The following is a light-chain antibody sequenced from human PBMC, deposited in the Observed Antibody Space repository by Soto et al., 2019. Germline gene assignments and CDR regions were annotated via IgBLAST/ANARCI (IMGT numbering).Light chain of an antibody. CDR3: QQYGSSPT. Sequence: EIVLTQSPGILSLSPGERATLSCRASQSVSSYLAWYQQKPGQAPRLLIFGASSRATGIPDRFSGSGSGTDFTLTISRLEPEDFAVYYCQQYGSSPTFGGGTKVEIK. CDR2: GAS. V-gene: IGKV3-20*01. CDR1: QSVSSY. J-gene: IGKJ4*01.